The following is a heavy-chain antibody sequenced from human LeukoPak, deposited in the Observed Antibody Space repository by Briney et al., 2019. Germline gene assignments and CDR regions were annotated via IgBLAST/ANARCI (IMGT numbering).Heavy chain of an antibody. D-gene: IGHD5-12*01. J-gene: IGHJ4*02. CDR1: GFTFNIYE. CDR2: ISSSGRSI. Sequence: GGSLRLSCAASGFTFNIYEMSWARQAPGKGPEWISYISSSGRSIYYADSVKGRFTISRDNAKNSVYLQMNSLRVEDTAIYYCAKEDIAGNGFPFDSWGQGTMVTVSS. CDR3: AKEDIAGNGFPFDS. V-gene: IGHV3-48*03.